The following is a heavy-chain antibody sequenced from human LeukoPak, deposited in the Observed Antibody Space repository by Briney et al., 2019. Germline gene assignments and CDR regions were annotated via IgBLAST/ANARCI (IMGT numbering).Heavy chain of an antibody. J-gene: IGHJ3*02. CDR3: ARDSSAFDI. D-gene: IGHD2-2*01. V-gene: IGHV4-38-2*02. CDR1: GYSISSGYY. Sequence: SETLSLTCAVSGYSISSGYYWGWIRQPPGKGLEWIGSIYTSGSTNYNPSLKSRVTMSVDTSKNQFSLKLSSVTAADTAVYYCARDSSAFDIWGQGTMVTVSS. CDR2: IYTSGST.